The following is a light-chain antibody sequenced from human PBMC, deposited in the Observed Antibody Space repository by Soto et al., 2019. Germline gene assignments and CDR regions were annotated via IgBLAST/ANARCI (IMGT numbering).Light chain of an antibody. Sequence: SYELTPPSSVSVSPGQTARITCSGDVLAKKYARWFQQKPGQAPVLVIYKDSERPSGIPERFSGSSSGTTVTLTISGAQVEDEADYYCYSAADNNRGVFGGGTKLTVL. J-gene: IGLJ3*02. CDR1: VLAKKY. CDR2: KDS. CDR3: YSAADNNRGV. V-gene: IGLV3-27*01.